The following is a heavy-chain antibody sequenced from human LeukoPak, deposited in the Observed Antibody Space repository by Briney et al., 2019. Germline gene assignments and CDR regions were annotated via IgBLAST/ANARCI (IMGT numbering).Heavy chain of an antibody. V-gene: IGHV3-23*01. D-gene: IGHD3-10*01. CDR1: GFTFSSYA. CDR2: ISGSGGST. CDR3: AKALYYYGSGYDY. J-gene: IGHJ4*02. Sequence: GGSLRLSCAASGFTFSSYAMSWVRQAPGKGLEWVSAISGSGGSTYYADSVKGRFTISRDNSKDTLYLQMNSLRAEDTAVYYCAKALYYYGSGYDYWGQGTLVTVSS.